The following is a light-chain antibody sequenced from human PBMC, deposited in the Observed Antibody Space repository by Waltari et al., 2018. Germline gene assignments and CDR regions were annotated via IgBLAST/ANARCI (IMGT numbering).Light chain of an antibody. CDR1: QTLNSTY. CDR2: GAS. J-gene: IGKJ2*01. V-gene: IGKV3-20*01. Sequence: ELVLPPSPGTLSLSAGERATLFCKASQTLNSTYLAWYQQKPGQSPGLLIFGASSRATGIPDRFSGSGSGTDFTLTISRLETEDSALYYCQQYGSSPDSFGQGARVEIK. CDR3: QQYGSSPDS.